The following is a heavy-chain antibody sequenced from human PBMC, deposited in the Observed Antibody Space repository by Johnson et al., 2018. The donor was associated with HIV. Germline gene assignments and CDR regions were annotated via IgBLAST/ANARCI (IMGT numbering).Heavy chain of an antibody. Sequence: QVQLVKSGGGVVQPGRSLRLSCAASGFTFSSYAMHWVRQAPGKGLEWVAVISYDGSNKYYADSVKGRFTISRDNSKNTLYLQMNSLRAEDTAVYYCANGDDRGSDAFDIWGQGTMVTVSS. CDR2: ISYDGSNK. CDR1: GFTFSSYA. J-gene: IGHJ3*02. CDR3: ANGDDRGSDAFDI. D-gene: IGHD1-26*01. V-gene: IGHV3-30*04.